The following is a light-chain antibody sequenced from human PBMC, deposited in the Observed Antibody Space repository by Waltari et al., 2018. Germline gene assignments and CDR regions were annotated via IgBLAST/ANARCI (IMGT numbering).Light chain of an antibody. J-gene: IGKJ2*01. V-gene: IGKV1-16*02. CDR3: LQYYNYPYT. CDR1: QGISNY. CDR2: AAS. Sequence: DIQMTQSPSSLSASVGARVTITCRASQGISNYVAWFQQKPGKAPKSLIYAASSLQNGVPSKFSGSGSGTAFTLTVNSLQPEDFATYFCLQYYNYPYTFGQGTTLEIK.